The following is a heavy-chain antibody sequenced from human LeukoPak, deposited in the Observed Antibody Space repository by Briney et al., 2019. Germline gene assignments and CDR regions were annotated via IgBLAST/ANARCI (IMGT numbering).Heavy chain of an antibody. J-gene: IGHJ4*02. V-gene: IGHV3-30*18. CDR1: GFTFSSFG. CDR3: AKLSYDSSAYHEDY. Sequence: GGSLRLSCVASGFTFSSFGMHWVRQAPGKGLEWVALISSVGTSDYYADFLKGRFTISRDNSKNALCLQMNSLRPEDTAMYYCAKLSYDSSAYHEDYWGQGTLVTVSS. D-gene: IGHD3-22*01. CDR2: ISSVGTSD.